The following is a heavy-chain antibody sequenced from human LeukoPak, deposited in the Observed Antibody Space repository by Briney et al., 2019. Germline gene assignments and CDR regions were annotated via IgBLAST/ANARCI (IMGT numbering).Heavy chain of an antibody. CDR3: ARYHSSGLDY. Sequence: GSLRLSCAASGFTFSNAWMSWIRQPPGKGLEWIGFIHYSGRTSYNPSLKSRVTMSVDTSTDQFSLELNSVSAADTAVYFCARYHSSGLDYWGQGTLVTVSP. CDR2: IHYSGRT. V-gene: IGHV4-59*01. J-gene: IGHJ4*02. D-gene: IGHD3-22*01. CDR1: GFTFSNAW.